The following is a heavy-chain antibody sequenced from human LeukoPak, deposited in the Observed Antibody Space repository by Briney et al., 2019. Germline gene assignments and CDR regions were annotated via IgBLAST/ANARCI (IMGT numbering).Heavy chain of an antibody. V-gene: IGHV4-59*01. J-gene: IGHJ6*03. CDR1: GGSISSYY. CDR2: IQYSGST. D-gene: IGHD1-1*01. Sequence: SETLSLTCTVSGGSISSYYWSWIRQPPGKGLEWIGYIQYSGSTNYNPSLKSRVTISVDTSKNQFSLKLSSVTAADTAVFYCARVSWFPGTSYYYMDVWGKGTTVTVSS. CDR3: ARVSWFPGTSYYYMDV.